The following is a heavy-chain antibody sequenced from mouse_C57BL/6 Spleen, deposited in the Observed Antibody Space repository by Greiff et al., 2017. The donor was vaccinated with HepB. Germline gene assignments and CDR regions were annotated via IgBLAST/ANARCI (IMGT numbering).Heavy chain of an antibody. D-gene: IGHD1-1*01. CDR3: ARDCSSYRGYFDY. Sequence: VQLQQPGAELVKPGASVKLSCKASGYTFTSYWMPWVKRRPGQGLEWLGMIHPNSGSTNYNEKFKSKATLTVDKSSSTAYMQLSSLTSEDSAVYNCARDCSSYRGYFDYWGQGTTLTVSS. J-gene: IGHJ2*01. CDR2: IHPNSGST. V-gene: IGHV1-64*01. CDR1: GYTFTSYW.